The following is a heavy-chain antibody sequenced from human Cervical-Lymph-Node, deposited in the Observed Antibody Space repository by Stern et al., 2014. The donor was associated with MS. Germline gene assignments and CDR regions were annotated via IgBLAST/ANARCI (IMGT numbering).Heavy chain of an antibody. J-gene: IGHJ4*02. CDR3: AHEVTLYNWNYGFDY. D-gene: IGHD1-7*01. V-gene: IGHV2-5*02. Sequence: ESGPTLVKPTQTLTLTCTFSGLSLSTSGVGVGWIRQPPGKALEWLALLYWAEDSRYRPFLERTPTINNETSKNQVVLTMTNMDPVDTATYYCAHEVTLYNWNYGFDYWGQGTLVTVSS. CDR1: GLSLSTSGVG. CDR2: LYWAEDS.